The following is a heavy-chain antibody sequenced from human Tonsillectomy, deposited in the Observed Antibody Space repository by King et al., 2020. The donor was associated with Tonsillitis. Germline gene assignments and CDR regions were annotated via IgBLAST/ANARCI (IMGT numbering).Heavy chain of an antibody. CDR2: ISYDGINK. V-gene: IGHV3-30-3*01. Sequence: VQLVQSGGGVVQPGRSLRLSCAASGFTFSSYAMHGVRQAPGTGVEWGAVISYDGINKYSADSVKGRLTISRDNSKNTLYLQMNSLRAEDTAVYYCARDLRSDLYGMDVWGQGTTVTVSS. D-gene: IGHD3-3*01. CDR3: ARDLRSDLYGMDV. CDR1: GFTFSSYA. J-gene: IGHJ6*02.